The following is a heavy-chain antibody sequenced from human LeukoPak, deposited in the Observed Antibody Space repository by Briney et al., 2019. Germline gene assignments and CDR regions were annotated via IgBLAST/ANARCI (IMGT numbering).Heavy chain of an antibody. D-gene: IGHD2-15*01. J-gene: IGHJ4*02. Sequence: GGSLRLSCAASGFIFSSYAMSWVRQAPGKGLEWVSVISGSGGSTYNADSVKGRFTISRDNSKNKLYLQMKSLRADDTAVYYCAKAPGYCSGGTCYDDWGQGSLVTVSS. CDR3: AKAPGYCSGGTCYDD. CDR1: GFIFSSYA. CDR2: ISGSGGST. V-gene: IGHV3-23*01.